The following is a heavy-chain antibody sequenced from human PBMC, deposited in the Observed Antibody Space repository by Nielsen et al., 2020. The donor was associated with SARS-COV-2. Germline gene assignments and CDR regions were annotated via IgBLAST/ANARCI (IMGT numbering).Heavy chain of an antibody. CDR3: ARLYAGRIDAFDI. CDR2: IHGGGNT. Sequence: GGSLRLSCAASGFTFSSYAMTWVRQAPGKGLESVSVIHGGGNTYYADSVKGRFTTSRHSSNNTLFLQMNSLRAEDTAVYYCARLYAGRIDAFDIWGQGTMVTVSS. J-gene: IGHJ3*02. D-gene: IGHD2-2*02. V-gene: IGHV3-53*04. CDR1: GFTFSSYA.